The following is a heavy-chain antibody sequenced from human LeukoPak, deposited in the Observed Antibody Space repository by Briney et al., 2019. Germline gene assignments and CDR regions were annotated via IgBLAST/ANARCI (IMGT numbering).Heavy chain of an antibody. CDR3: ARGPHYHRSTGHFSY. D-gene: IGHD3-22*01. V-gene: IGHV3-23*01. CDR1: GFTFSAYA. Sequence: GGSLRLSCVGSGFTFSAYAMSWVRQAPGEGLEWVSAIGSGSAGTHYADSVKGRFTIYRDDSKNTLYLQMNSLRAEDTAVYYCARGPHYHRSTGHFSYWGQGTLVTVSS. CDR2: IGSGSAGT. J-gene: IGHJ4*02.